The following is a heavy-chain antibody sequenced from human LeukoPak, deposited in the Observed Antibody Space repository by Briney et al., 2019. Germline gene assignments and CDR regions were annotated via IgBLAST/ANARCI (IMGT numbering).Heavy chain of an antibody. CDR2: INTDGTRT. V-gene: IGHV3-74*01. Sequence: GGSLRLSCAASGFTFKNNWMHWVRHAPGKGLMWVSRINTDGTRTTYADSVRGRFTISRDNAKSTLYLQMSSLKAEDTAVYYRARIIGYSDQFDYWGQGSLVTVSS. D-gene: IGHD5-18*01. CDR1: GFTFKNNW. CDR3: ARIIGYSDQFDY. J-gene: IGHJ4*02.